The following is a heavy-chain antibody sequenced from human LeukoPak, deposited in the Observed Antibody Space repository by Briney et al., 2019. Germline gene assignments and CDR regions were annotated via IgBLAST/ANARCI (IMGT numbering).Heavy chain of an antibody. CDR1: GFTFSSYS. CDR2: INGAGSSI. CDR3: ARGGDYKNDY. V-gene: IGHV3-74*01. J-gene: IGHJ4*02. D-gene: IGHD4-17*01. Sequence: GGSLRLSCAAFGFTFSSYSMHWVRQTPGKGLVWVSRINGAGSSISYADSVKGRVTISRDNAKNTLYLQMNNLRAEDTAVYYCARGGDYKNDYWGQGTLFTVSS.